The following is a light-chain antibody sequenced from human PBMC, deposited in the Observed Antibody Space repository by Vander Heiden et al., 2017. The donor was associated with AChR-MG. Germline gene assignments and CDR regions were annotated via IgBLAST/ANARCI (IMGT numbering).Light chain of an antibody. Sequence: QSALTQPASVSGSPGQPITISCTGTDSDVGGYNAVSWYQQHPGKDPKLMIDDVNYRPSGVSNRFSGSKSGNTASLTISGLQAEDEADYYCNSYTSSSTVLFGGGTKLTVL. J-gene: IGLJ2*01. CDR3: NSYTSSSTVL. CDR2: DVN. V-gene: IGLV2-14*03. CDR1: DSDVGGYNA.